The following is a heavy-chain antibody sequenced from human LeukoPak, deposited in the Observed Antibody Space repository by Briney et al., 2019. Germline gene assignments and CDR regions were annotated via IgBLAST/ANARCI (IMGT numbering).Heavy chain of an antibody. CDR2: IYYSGST. CDR3: ARLTVTEYFDY. D-gene: IGHD4-17*01. V-gene: IGHV4-30-4*08. J-gene: IGHJ4*02. CDR1: GGSISSGDYY. Sequence: PSQTLSLTCTVSGGSISSGDYYWSWIRQPPGKGLEWIWYIYYSGSTYYNPSLKSRVIISVDTSKNQFSLKLSSVTAADTAVYYCARLTVTEYFDYWGQGTLVTVSS.